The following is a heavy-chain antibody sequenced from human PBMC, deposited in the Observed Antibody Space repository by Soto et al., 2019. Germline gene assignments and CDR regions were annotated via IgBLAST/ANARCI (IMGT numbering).Heavy chain of an antibody. V-gene: IGHV4-4*02. CDR2: AYHDGRI. CDR3: VRRSHTIWPAY. CDR1: GDSVDRTAW. D-gene: IGHD2-2*01. J-gene: IGHJ4*01. Sequence: SETLSLTCTVSGDSVDRTAWWNWVRQPPGKGLEWIGEAYHDGRINYNPSLKSRVTISMDTSKNRFSLTLNSVTVADTGVYYCVRRSHTIWPAYWGRGTQVTVSS.